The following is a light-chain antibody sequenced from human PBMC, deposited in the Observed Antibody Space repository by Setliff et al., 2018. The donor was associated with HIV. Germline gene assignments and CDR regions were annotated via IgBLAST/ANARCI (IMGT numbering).Light chain of an antibody. CDR2: NVN. CDR3: CSYSRSSVPYV. CDR1: SNDVGGHNL. Sequence: QSALAQVASVSGSLGQSITISCTGTSNDVGGHNLVSWFRVDPGKAPKLIIFNVNLWASGVSHRFSASKSGNTASLTISGLQSEDEADYYCCSYSRSSVPYVFG. J-gene: IGLJ1*01. V-gene: IGLV2-23*02.